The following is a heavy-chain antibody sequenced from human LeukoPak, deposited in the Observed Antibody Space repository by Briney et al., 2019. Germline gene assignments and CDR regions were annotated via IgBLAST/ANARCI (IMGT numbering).Heavy chain of an antibody. CDR3: ARTYYYGSGSYYPNWFDP. D-gene: IGHD3-10*01. CDR1: GYTFTSYG. J-gene: IGHJ5*02. Sequence: ASVKVSCKASGYTFTSYGISWVRQAPGQGLEWMGWISAYNGNTNYAQELQGRVTMTTDTSTSTAYMELSSLRSEDTAVYYCARTYYYGSGSYYPNWFDPWGQGTLVTVSS. V-gene: IGHV1-18*01. CDR2: ISAYNGNT.